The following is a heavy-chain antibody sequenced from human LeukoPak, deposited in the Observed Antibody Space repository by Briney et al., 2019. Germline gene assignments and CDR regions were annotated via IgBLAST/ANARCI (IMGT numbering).Heavy chain of an antibody. Sequence: GASVKVSCKASGYTFTGYYMHWVRQAPGQGLEWMGWINPNSGGTNYAQKFQGRVTMTRDTSTSTAYMELSRLRSDDTAVYYCARGEPDYSNYYYYGMDVWGQGTTVTVSS. V-gene: IGHV1-2*02. CDR1: GYTFTGYY. D-gene: IGHD4-11*01. CDR3: ARGEPDYSNYYYYGMDV. J-gene: IGHJ6*02. CDR2: INPNSGGT.